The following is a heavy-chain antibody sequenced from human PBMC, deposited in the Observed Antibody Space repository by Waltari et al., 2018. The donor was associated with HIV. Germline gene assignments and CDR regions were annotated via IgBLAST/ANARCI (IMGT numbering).Heavy chain of an antibody. CDR2: INAGNGNT. CDR1: GYTFTSYS. V-gene: IGHV1-3*01. J-gene: IGHJ6*02. Sequence: QVQLVQSGAEVKKPGASVKVSCKASGYTFTSYSMHWVRQAPGRRFEWMGWINAGNGNTKYSQKMQGRVTITRDTSASTAYMELTSLRSEDTAVYYCAREKNIPEKYHGMDVWGQGTTVTV. CDR3: AREKNIPEKYHGMDV.